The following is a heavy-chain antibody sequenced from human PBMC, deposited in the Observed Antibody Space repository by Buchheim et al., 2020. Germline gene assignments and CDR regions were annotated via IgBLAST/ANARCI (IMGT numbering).Heavy chain of an antibody. J-gene: IGHJ6*02. V-gene: IGHV3-30-3*01. CDR2: ISYDGSNK. CDR1: GFTFSSYA. Sequence: QVQLVESGGGVVQPGRSLRLSCAASGFTFSSYAMHWVRQAPGKGLEWVAVISYDGSNKYYADSVKGRFTISRDNAKNSLYLQMNSLRAEDTAVYYCAGGSWSLYYGMDVWGQGTT. D-gene: IGHD1-26*01. CDR3: AGGSWSLYYGMDV.